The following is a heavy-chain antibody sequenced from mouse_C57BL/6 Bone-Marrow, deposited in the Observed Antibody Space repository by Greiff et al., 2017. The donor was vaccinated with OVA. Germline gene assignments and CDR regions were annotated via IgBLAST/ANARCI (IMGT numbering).Heavy chain of an antibody. D-gene: IGHD2-3*01. Sequence: EVQLVESGGDLVKPGGSLKLSCAASGFTFSSYGMSWVRQTPDKRLEWVATISSGGSYTYYPDSVKGRFTISRDNAKNTLYLQMSSLKSEDTAMYYCARHFYDCWFAYWGQGTLVTVSA. V-gene: IGHV5-6*01. CDR2: ISSGGSYT. CDR1: GFTFSSYG. J-gene: IGHJ3*01. CDR3: ARHFYDCWFAY.